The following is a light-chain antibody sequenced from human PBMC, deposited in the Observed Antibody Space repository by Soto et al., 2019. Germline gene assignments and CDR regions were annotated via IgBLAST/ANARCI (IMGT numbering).Light chain of an antibody. V-gene: IGLV1-47*02. CDR2: SNY. CDR1: SSSIGSNF. CDR3: AAWDDSLRGWL. J-gene: IGLJ3*02. Sequence: QSVLTQPPSASGTPGQRVAISCSGSSSSIGSNFVSWFQQLPGTAPKLLIYSNYHRPSGVPARFSASKSGTSASLAISGLRSEDEAEYFCAAWDDSLRGWLLGGGTKVTVL.